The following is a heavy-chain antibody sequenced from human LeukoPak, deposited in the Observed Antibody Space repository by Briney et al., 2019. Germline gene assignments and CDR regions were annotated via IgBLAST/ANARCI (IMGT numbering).Heavy chain of an antibody. D-gene: IGHD3-22*01. CDR2: IYYSGST. V-gene: IGHV4-59*01. CDR1: GVSISTYY. J-gene: IGHJ4*02. Sequence: SETLSLTCTVSGVSISTYYWSWIRQPPGKGLEWIGYIYYSGSTNYNPSLKSRVTISVDTSKNQFSLKLSSVTAADTAVYYCARAGGYYYEFDYWGQGTLVTVSS. CDR3: ARAGGYYYEFDY.